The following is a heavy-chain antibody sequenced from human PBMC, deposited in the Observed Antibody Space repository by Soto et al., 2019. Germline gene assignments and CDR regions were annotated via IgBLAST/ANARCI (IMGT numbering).Heavy chain of an antibody. J-gene: IGHJ6*02. V-gene: IGHV3-53*01. Sequence: GGSLRLSCAASGFTVSVNYMSWVRQAPGKGLEWVSVVDTGGSTYYADSVKGRFTISRDNSKNTLYLQMNSLRVGDTAVYYCARDQFYGSASSYYIYQYYYGMDVWGQGTTVTVSS. CDR2: VDTGGST. CDR3: ARDQFYGSASSYYIYQYYYGMDV. D-gene: IGHD3-10*01. CDR1: GFTVSVNY.